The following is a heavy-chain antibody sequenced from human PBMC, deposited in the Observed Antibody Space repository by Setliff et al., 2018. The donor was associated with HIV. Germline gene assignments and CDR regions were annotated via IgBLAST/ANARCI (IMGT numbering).Heavy chain of an antibody. V-gene: IGHV4-61*09. D-gene: IGHD6-13*01. J-gene: IGHJ4*02. Sequence: TLSLTCTVFGGSINSDSYYWTWIRQPAGKGLEWTGHIHTSGSTNYNPSLKSRVTISIDTSKNQFSLKLRSATATDTALYYCARVSSSYYFLGAFDSWGQGTLVTVSS. CDR3: ARVSSSYYFLGAFDS. CDR2: IHTSGST. CDR1: GGSINSDSYY.